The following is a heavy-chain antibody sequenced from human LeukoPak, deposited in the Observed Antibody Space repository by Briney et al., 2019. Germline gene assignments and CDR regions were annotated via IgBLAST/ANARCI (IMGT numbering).Heavy chain of an antibody. D-gene: IGHD2-21*02. V-gene: IGHV7-4-1*02. CDR2: INTNTGNP. CDR3: ARSYGAFEGDTYYYYGMDV. Sequence: GASVKVSCKASGYTFTNYGMSWVRQAPGQGLEWMGWINTNTGNPKSAQGSTERFVFSLDASVSTAYLQISSLKAEDTAVYYCARSYGAFEGDTYYYYGMDVWGQGTTVTVSS. J-gene: IGHJ6*02. CDR1: GYTFTNYG.